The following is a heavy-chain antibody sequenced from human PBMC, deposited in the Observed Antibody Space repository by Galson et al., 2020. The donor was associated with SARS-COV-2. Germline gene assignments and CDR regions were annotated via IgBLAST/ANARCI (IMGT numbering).Heavy chain of an antibody. CDR1: GGSFSGYY. Sequence: PSETLSLTCAVYGGSFSGYYWSWIRQPPGKGLEWIGEINPSGSTNYNPSLKSRVTMSVDTSKNQFSLKLSSVTAADTAVYYCARGRTEITMIVVFFTSSSINFDYWGQGTPVTVSS. V-gene: IGHV4-34*01. CDR3: ARGRTEITMIVVFFTSSSINFDY. J-gene: IGHJ4*02. D-gene: IGHD3-22*01. CDR2: INPSGST.